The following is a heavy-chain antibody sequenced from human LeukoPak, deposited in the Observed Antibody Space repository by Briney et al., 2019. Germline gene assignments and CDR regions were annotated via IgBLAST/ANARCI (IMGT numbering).Heavy chain of an antibody. D-gene: IGHD1-1*01. CDR3: ARDPQSAQVERQVFDY. J-gene: IGHJ4*02. CDR1: GYTFTGYY. Sequence: ASVKVSCKASGYTFTGYYIHWVRQAPGQGLEWMGLINPNSGGTIYAQKFQDRVTMTRDTSISTAYMELSRLRSDDTAVYYCARDPQSAQVERQVFDYWGQGTLVTVSS. V-gene: IGHV1-2*02. CDR2: INPNSGGT.